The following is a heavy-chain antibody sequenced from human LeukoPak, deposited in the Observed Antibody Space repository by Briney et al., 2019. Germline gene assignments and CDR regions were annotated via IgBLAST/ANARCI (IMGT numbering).Heavy chain of an antibody. D-gene: IGHD3-22*01. CDR2: ISSSSSTI. J-gene: IGHJ3*02. CDR1: GFTFSSYV. CDR3: ARDEVDYYDSSGAPKGDAFDI. V-gene: IGHV3-48*01. Sequence: GGSLRLSCAASGFTFSSYVMHWVRQAPGKGLEWVSYISSSSSTIYYADSVKGRFTISRDNAKNSLYLQMNSLRAEDTAVYYCARDEVDYYDSSGAPKGDAFDIWGQGTMVTVSS.